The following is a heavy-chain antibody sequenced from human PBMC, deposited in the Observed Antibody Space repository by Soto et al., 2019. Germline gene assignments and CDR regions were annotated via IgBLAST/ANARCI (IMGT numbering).Heavy chain of an antibody. Sequence: QLPWVQSGAEVRKPGSSAKVSCKTSGGSFSNYAITWVRRAPGQGLEWMGGIIPIFGRTQHAQKFRDRVTINADDSRSTVYLELTSLRSEDTAIYYCALTGGPRQCYYYGLDVWGQGTTITVSS. V-gene: IGHV1-69*01. CDR2: IIPIFGRT. J-gene: IGHJ6*02. CDR3: ALTGGPRQCYYYGLDV. CDR1: GGSFSNYA. D-gene: IGHD3-10*01.